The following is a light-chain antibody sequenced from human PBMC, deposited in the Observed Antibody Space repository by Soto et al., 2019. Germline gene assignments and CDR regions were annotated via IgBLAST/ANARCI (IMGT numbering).Light chain of an antibody. CDR1: SGHSNYA. CDR2: LNRDGSH. J-gene: IGLJ2*01. V-gene: IGLV4-69*01. CDR3: QTWATGIQV. Sequence: QLVLTQSPSASASLGASVTLTCTLSSGHSNYAIAWHQHQPEQGPRYLMNLNRDGSHINEDEIPDRFSGSSSGTERYLTISTLQAGDEAYYYCQTWATGIQVLDGGNKLTVL.